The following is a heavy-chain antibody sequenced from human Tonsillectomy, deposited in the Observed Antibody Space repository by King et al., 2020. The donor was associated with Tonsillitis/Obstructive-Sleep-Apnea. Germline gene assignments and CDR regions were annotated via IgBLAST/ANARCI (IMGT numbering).Heavy chain of an antibody. CDR3: ALQRNYGKTCWFDP. D-gene: IGHD1-7*01. CDR2: ISSSSSYT. Sequence: VQLVESGGGLVKPGGSLRLSCAASGFTFSDYYMSWIRQAPGKGLEWVSYISSSSSYTNYADSVKGRFTISRDNAKNSLYLQMNSLRAEDTAVYYCALQRNYGKTCWFDPWGQGTLVTVSS. J-gene: IGHJ5*02. V-gene: IGHV3-11*05. CDR1: GFTFSDYY.